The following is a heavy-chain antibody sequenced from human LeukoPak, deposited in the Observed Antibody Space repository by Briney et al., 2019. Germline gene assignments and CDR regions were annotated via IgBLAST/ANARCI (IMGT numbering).Heavy chain of an antibody. CDR1: VFTFSEYW. CDR3: ARKGGYSSGYYY. CDR2: IKQDGSEK. Sequence: PGGSLRLSCAASVFTFSEYWMTWVRHAPGKGLEWGANIKQDGSEKDYVDSVKGRFTISRDNAKNSLYLQMDSLRVEDTAVYYCARKGGYSSGYYYWGQGTLVTVSS. D-gene: IGHD3-22*01. V-gene: IGHV3-7*01. J-gene: IGHJ4*02.